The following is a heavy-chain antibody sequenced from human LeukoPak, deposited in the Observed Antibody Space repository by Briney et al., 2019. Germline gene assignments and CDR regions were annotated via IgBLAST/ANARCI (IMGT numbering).Heavy chain of an antibody. J-gene: IGHJ4*02. CDR3: ARDATGGGFDY. CDR1: GFTFSDYY. Sequence: GRSLLLSCAASGFTFSDYYMSWIRQAPGKGLEWLSYISSGGSTIYYADSVKGRFTISRENAENSLYLQMNSLRAEDTAVYYCARDATGGGFDYWGQGTLVTVSS. D-gene: IGHD2-15*01. CDR2: ISSGGSTI. V-gene: IGHV3-11*01.